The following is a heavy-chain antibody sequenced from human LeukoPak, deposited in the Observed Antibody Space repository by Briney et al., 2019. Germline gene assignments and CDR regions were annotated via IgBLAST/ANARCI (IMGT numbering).Heavy chain of an antibody. Sequence: ASVKVSCKASGGTFSSYAISWVRQAPGQGLEWMGRIIPIFGTANYAQKFQGRVTITTDTSTSTAYMELRSLRSDDTAVYYCARGIPGYSSGWYLTDYWGQGTLVTVSS. V-gene: IGHV1-69*05. D-gene: IGHD6-19*01. CDR2: IIPIFGTA. J-gene: IGHJ4*02. CDR1: GGTFSSYA. CDR3: ARGIPGYSSGWYLTDY.